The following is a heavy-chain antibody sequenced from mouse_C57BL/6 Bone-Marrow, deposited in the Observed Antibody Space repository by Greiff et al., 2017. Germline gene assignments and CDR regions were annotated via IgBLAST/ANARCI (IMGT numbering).Heavy chain of an antibody. D-gene: IGHD1-2*01. CDR1: GYTFTSYG. J-gene: IGHJ2*01. CDR2: IYPRSGNT. V-gene: IGHV1-81*01. CDR3: ARSILRLYYFDY. Sequence: VKLMESGAELARPGASVKLSCKASGYTFTSYGISWVKQRTGQGLEWIGEIYPRSGNTYYNEKFKGKATLTADKSSSTAYMELRSLTSEDSAVYFCARSILRLYYFDYWGQGTTLTVSS.